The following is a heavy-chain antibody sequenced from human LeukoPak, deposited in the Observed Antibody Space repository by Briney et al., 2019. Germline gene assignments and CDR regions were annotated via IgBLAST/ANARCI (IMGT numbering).Heavy chain of an antibody. CDR3: ARDIHSGSYYGLVDY. CDR1: GFTFSSYS. V-gene: IGHV3-21*01. D-gene: IGHD1-26*01. J-gene: IGHJ4*02. CDR2: ISSSSSYI. Sequence: PGGSLRLSCAASGFTFSSYSVNWVRQAPGKGLEWVSSISSSSSYIYYADSVKGRFTISRDNAKNSLYLQMNSLRAEDTAVYYCARDIHSGSYYGLVDYWGQGTLVTVSS.